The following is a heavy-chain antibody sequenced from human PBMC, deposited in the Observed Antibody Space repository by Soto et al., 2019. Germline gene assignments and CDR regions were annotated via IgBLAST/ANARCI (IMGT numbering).Heavy chain of an antibody. Sequence: QVHLVESGGGVVQPGGSLRLSCVASGFSYGGYGMQWVRQAPGKGLEWVAVIWHDGGRQYYADSVKGRFTVSRDNAKNTLYLQMNSLRAEDTAVYYCARDLTSGYTDSWGQGTLVIVSS. V-gene: IGHV3-33*01. D-gene: IGHD3-22*01. CDR1: GFSYGGYG. J-gene: IGHJ5*01. CDR3: ARDLTSGYTDS. CDR2: IWHDGGRQ.